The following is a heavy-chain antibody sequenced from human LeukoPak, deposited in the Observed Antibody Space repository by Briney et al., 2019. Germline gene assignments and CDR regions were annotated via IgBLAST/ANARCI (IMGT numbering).Heavy chain of an antibody. D-gene: IGHD6-13*01. CDR3: AKRSAAGTVGYFDY. J-gene: IGHJ4*02. Sequence: GGSLRLSCAASGFTFSSCWMSWVRQAPGKGLEWVANIKQDGGEKYYADSVKGRFTISRDDAKNSLYLQMNSLRPEDTALYYCAKRSAAGTVGYFDYWGQGTLVTVSS. V-gene: IGHV3-7*03. CDR2: IKQDGGEK. CDR1: GFTFSSCW.